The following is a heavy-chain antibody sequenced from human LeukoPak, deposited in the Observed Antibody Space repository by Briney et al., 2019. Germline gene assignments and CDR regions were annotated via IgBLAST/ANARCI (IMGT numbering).Heavy chain of an antibody. CDR3: ARPSNYADFQN. CDR1: GGSVSTIDYY. Sequence: PSETLSPTCTVSGGSVSTIDYYWGWIRQPPGKGLEWIGSVYYSGSTYYSPSLKSRATILLDTSKNQFSLKLSSVTAADTAVYYCARPSNYADFQNWGQGTLVTVSS. CDR2: VYYSGST. D-gene: IGHD4/OR15-4a*01. J-gene: IGHJ1*01. V-gene: IGHV4-39*07.